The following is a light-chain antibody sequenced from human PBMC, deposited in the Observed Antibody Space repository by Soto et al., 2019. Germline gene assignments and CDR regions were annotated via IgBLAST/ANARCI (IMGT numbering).Light chain of an antibody. V-gene: IGLV2-23*02. CDR2: EVT. CDR3: CSYAPGATLI. CDR1: SSDVGNYDL. J-gene: IGLJ2*01. Sequence: QSVLTQPASVSGSPGQSITISCTGPSSDVGNYDLVSWYQQHPGKATKLLISEVTKRPSGVSHRFYGSKSDSTASLTISGLQDEDEAHYYCCSYAPGATLIFGGGTKLTVL.